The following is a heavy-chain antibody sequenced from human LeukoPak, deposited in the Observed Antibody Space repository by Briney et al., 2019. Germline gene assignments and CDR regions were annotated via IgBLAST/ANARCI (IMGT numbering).Heavy chain of an antibody. V-gene: IGHV3-30*04. CDR1: GFSFSAYG. D-gene: IGHD2-8*02. Sequence: PGGSLRLSCAASGFSFSAYGMHWVRQAPGKGLERVAFISRDGSDKDYADSVKDRFTISRDNGKNTLSLRMNRLTANDTAVYYCARRACTGGSCYSKYWGQGSLVIVSS. J-gene: IGHJ4*02. CDR2: ISRDGSDK. CDR3: ARRACTGGSCYSKY.